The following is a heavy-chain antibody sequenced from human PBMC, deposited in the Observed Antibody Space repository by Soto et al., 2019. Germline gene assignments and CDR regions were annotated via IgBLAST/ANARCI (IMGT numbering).Heavy chain of an antibody. D-gene: IGHD6-13*01. V-gene: IGHV3-33*01. CDR3: ATGDSSWFLSWYFDL. CDR1: GFTLGSYG. J-gene: IGHJ2*01. Sequence: QGGALRLSCAASGFTLGSYGMPWVRQAPGKGLEWVAVIWYDGSNKYYADSVKGRFTISRDNSKNTLYLQMNSLRAEDTAVYYCATGDSSWFLSWYFDLWGRGTLVTVSS. CDR2: IWYDGSNK.